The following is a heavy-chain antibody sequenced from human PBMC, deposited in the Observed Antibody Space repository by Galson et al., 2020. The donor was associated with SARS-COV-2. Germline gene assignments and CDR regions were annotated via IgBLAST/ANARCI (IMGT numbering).Heavy chain of an antibody. CDR1: GGSFRNYY. J-gene: IGHJ6*03. CDR3: ARGAEERRIIVVGPYYYSYMDV. V-gene: IGHV4-34*01. D-gene: IGHD2-15*01. CDR2: INQRGST. Sequence: SQTLSLTCAVYGGSFRNYYWTCIRQSPEKGREWLGEINQRGSTNYNPSLTSRVSMSVDAAKNQFSLSLSSVTAADTAVYYCARGAEERRIIVVGPYYYSYMDVWGSGTTVTVSS.